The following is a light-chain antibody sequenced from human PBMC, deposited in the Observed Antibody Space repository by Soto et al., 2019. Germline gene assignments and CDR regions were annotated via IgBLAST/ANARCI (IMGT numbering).Light chain of an antibody. Sequence: QSVLTQPPSASGTPGQRVTISCSGSSSNIGSNTVNWYQQLPGAAPKLLIHTNDQRPSGVPDRFSGSKSGTSASLAISGLQSEDEADYYCAAWDDGLNGYVFGTGTKVTVL. CDR1: SSNIGSNT. V-gene: IGLV1-44*01. CDR3: AAWDDGLNGYV. J-gene: IGLJ1*01. CDR2: TND.